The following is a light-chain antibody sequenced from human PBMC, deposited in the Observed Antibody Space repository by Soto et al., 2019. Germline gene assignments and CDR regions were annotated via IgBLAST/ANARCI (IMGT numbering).Light chain of an antibody. CDR1: QSVSSS. J-gene: IGKJ4*01. V-gene: IGKV3-20*01. CDR2: GAS. Sequence: EIVLTQSPGTLSLSPGESATLSCRASQSVSSSLAWYQQKPGQAPRLLIHGASSRATGIPDRFSGSGSGTDFTLTISRLEPEDFAVYYCQQYGSSPPLTFGGGTKVDI. CDR3: QQYGSSPPLT.